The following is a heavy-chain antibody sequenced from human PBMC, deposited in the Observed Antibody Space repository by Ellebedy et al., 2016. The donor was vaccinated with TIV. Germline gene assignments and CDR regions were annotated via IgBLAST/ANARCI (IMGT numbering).Heavy chain of an antibody. CDR2: IYYSGTT. CDR1: GGSFYNFY. CDR3: ARGEWEQNHYYYMDV. J-gene: IGHJ6*03. V-gene: IGHV4-59*01. Sequence: SETLSLTCTVSGGSFYNFYWSWIRQPPGKGLEWIGYIYYSGTTNYNPSLKSRVTISLDTSKSQFSLRLSSVTAADTAIYYCARGEWEQNHYYYMDVWGKGTTVTVSS. D-gene: IGHD1-26*01.